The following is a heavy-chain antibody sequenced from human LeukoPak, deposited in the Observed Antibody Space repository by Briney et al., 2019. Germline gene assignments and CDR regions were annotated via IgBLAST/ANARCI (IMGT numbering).Heavy chain of an antibody. CDR3: ARLRGDSSSLY. Sequence: GESLKISCKVSGYSFPSYWITWVRQVPGKGLEWMGIIYPGDSDTRYSPSFQGQVTISADRSISTVYLQWSSLKASDTAMYYCARLRGDSSSLYWGQGTLVTVSS. J-gene: IGHJ4*02. V-gene: IGHV5-51*01. D-gene: IGHD6-6*01. CDR1: GYSFPSYW. CDR2: IYPGDSDT.